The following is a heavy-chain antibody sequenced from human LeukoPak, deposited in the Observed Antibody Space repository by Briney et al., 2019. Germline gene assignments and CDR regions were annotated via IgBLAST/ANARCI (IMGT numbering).Heavy chain of an antibody. CDR2: ISAYIGNT. J-gene: IGHJ4*02. D-gene: IGHD2-2*02. CDR1: GYTLTELS. CDR3: ARDLRRYCSSTSCYIGSYFDY. V-gene: IGHV1-18*01. Sequence: ASVKVSCKVSGYTLTELSMHWVRQAPGQGLEWMGWISAYIGNTNYAQKLQGRVTMTTDTSTTTASMELRSLRSDDTAVYYCARDLRRYCSSTSCYIGSYFDYWGQGTLVTVSS.